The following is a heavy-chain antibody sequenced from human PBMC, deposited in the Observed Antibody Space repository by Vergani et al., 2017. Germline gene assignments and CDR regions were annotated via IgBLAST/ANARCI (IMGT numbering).Heavy chain of an antibody. CDR2: IYSGGST. CDR1: GFTVSSNY. D-gene: IGHD3-16*01. J-gene: IGHJ4*02. Sequence: EVQLVETGGGLIQPGGSLRLSCAASGFTVSSNYMSWVRQAPGKGLEWVSVIYSGGSTYYADSVKGRFTISRDNSKNTLYLQMNSLRAEDTALYYCAKVFGPFSYYFDYWGQGTLVTVSS. CDR3: AKVFGPFSYYFDY. V-gene: IGHV3-53*05.